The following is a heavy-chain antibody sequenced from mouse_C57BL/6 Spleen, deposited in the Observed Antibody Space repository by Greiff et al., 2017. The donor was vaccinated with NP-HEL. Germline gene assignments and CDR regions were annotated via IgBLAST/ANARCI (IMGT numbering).Heavy chain of an antibody. CDR1: GYAFSSSW. CDR3: ARRGYDYDESWFAY. CDR2: IYPGDGVT. V-gene: IGHV1-82*01. D-gene: IGHD2-4*01. Sequence: QVQLQQSGPELVKPGASVKISCKASGYAFSSSWMNWVKQRPGKGLEWIGRIYPGDGVTNYNGKFKGQATLTADKSSSTAYMQLSSLTAENSAVYFCARRGYDYDESWFAYWGQGTLVTVSA. J-gene: IGHJ3*01.